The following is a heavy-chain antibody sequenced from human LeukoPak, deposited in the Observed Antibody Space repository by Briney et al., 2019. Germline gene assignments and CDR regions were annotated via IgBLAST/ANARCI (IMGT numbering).Heavy chain of an antibody. CDR1: GFTFSSYS. D-gene: IGHD3-22*01. CDR3: ARELYDSSGYYAGADY. Sequence: GGSLRLSCAASGFTFSSYSMNWVRQAPGKGLEWVSYISSSSSTIYYADSVKGRFTISRDNAKNSLYLQMNSLRAEDTAVYYCARELYDSSGYYAGADYWGQGTLVTVSS. V-gene: IGHV3-48*01. J-gene: IGHJ4*02. CDR2: ISSSSSTI.